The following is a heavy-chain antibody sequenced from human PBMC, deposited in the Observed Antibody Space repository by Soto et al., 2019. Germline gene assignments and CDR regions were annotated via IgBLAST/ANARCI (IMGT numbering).Heavy chain of an antibody. Sequence: SETLSLTCTVSGGSISSYYWSWIRQPPGKGLEWIGYIYYSGSTNYNPSLKSRVTISVDTSKNQFSLKLSAVTAADTAVYYCARRWGTTFDYWGQGTLVTVS. J-gene: IGHJ4*02. D-gene: IGHD3-16*01. CDR2: IYYSGST. CDR1: GGSISSYY. V-gene: IGHV4-59*08. CDR3: ARRWGTTFDY.